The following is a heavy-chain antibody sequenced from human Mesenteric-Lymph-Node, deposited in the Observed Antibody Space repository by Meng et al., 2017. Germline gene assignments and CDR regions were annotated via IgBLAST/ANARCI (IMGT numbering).Heavy chain of an antibody. CDR1: GYTFTGYH. Sequence: ASVNVSCKASGYTFTGYHMHWVRQAPGQGLEWMGWINPNSGGTNYAQKFQGRVTMARDTSISTAYMELSSLRSEDTAVYYCARASSRAITIFGVDDAFDIWGQGTMVTVSS. V-gene: IGHV1-2*02. J-gene: IGHJ3*02. CDR3: ARASSRAITIFGVDDAFDI. D-gene: IGHD3-3*01. CDR2: INPNSGGT.